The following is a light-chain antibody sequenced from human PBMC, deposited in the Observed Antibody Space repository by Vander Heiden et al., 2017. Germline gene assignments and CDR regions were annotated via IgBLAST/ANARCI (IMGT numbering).Light chain of an antibody. CDR3: QQYDNLPIT. CDR1: QDLSNY. V-gene: IGKV1-33*01. J-gene: IGKJ5*01. CDR2: DAS. Sequence: DIQMTQSPSSLSASVGDRVTITCLASQDLSNYLNWYQQKPGKAPKLLIYDASNLETGVPSRFSGSGSGTDFTFTISSVQPEDIATYYCQQYDNLPITFGLGTRLEIK.